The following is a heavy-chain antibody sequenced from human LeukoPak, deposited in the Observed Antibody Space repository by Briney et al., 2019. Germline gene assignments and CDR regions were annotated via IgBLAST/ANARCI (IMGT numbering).Heavy chain of an antibody. V-gene: IGHV3-21*01. D-gene: IGHD6-19*01. J-gene: IGHJ4*02. Sequence: GGSLRLSCAASGFTFSSYSMNWVRQAPGKGLEWVSSISSSSSYIYYADSVKGRFTISRDNAKNSLYLQMNSLRAADTAVYYCSGYSSGWTYYFDYWGQGTLVTVSS. CDR2: ISSSSSYI. CDR1: GFTFSSYS. CDR3: SGYSSGWTYYFDY.